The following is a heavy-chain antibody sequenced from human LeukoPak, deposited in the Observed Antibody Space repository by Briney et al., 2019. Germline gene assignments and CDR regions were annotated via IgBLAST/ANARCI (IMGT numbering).Heavy chain of an antibody. CDR1: GFTFSSSS. CDR2: VSQDGSNR. Sequence: QPGGSLRLSCAASGFTFSSSSIHWVRQAPGKGLEWVSTVSQDGSNRYYGDSVKGRFIISRDNSRNTVYLQMNSLRAEDTAMYFCAKDTPSPNSGFYHYWGQGTPVTVSS. V-gene: IGHV3-30*18. D-gene: IGHD1-26*01. CDR3: AKDTPSPNSGFYHY. J-gene: IGHJ4*02.